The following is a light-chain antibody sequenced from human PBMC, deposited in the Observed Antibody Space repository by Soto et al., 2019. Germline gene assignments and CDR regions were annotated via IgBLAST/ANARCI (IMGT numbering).Light chain of an antibody. J-gene: IGKJ3*01. V-gene: IGKV1-8*01. Sequence: AIRMTQSPSSFSASTGDRVTITCRASQGISSDLAWYQQKPGKAPKLLIYAASTFPSGVPSRFSGSGSGTDFNISISCLQSENFAPYYCQQYYSYPFTFGAGTKVYI. CDR1: QGISSD. CDR3: QQYYSYPFT. CDR2: AAS.